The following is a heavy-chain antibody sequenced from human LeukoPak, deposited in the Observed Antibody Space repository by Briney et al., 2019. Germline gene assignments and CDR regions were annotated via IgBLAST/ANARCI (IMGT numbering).Heavy chain of an antibody. Sequence: ASVKVSCKASGYTFTSYGISWVRQAPGQGLEWMGWISPYNGNTNYAQKLQGRVTMTTDTSTSTAYMELRSLRSDDTAVYYCARSPLLFVVVPAAPLGDYYYYYMDVWGKGTTVTVSS. D-gene: IGHD2-2*01. CDR3: ARSPLLFVVVPAAPLGDYYYYYMDV. J-gene: IGHJ6*03. CDR1: GYTFTSYG. CDR2: ISPYNGNT. V-gene: IGHV1-18*01.